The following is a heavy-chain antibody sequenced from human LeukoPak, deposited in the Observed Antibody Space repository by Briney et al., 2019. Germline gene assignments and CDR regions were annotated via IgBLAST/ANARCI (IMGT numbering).Heavy chain of an antibody. Sequence: GGSLRLSCAASGFTFSSCWMHWVRQVPGKGLVWVSRINSDGSSTNYADSVKGRFTISRGNAKNMLYLQMNSLRAEDTALYYCASVVGGYYPPVEAFDIWGQGTMVTVSS. V-gene: IGHV3-74*01. J-gene: IGHJ3*02. CDR1: GFTFSSCW. CDR2: INSDGSST. D-gene: IGHD3-3*01. CDR3: ASVVGGYYPPVEAFDI.